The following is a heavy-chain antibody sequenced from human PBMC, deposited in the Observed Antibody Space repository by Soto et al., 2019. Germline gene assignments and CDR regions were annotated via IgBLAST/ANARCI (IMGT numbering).Heavy chain of an antibody. CDR1: RFTFITYA. D-gene: IGHD3-9*01. Sequence: PGGSLILSCSASRFTFITYAMSWVRQAPGKGLEWVSTISGSGGSTYYADSVKGRFTISRDNSKNTMYLQMDSLRAEDTAVYYCAKDEVEFNILTGCFDSWGQGTLVSVSS. CDR3: AKDEVEFNILTGCFDS. J-gene: IGHJ4*02. V-gene: IGHV3-23*01. CDR2: ISGSGGST.